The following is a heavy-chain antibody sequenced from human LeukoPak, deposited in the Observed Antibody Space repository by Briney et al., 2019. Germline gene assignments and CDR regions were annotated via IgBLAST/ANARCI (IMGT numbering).Heavy chain of an antibody. J-gene: IGHJ4*02. V-gene: IGHV3-7*02. D-gene: IGHD3-22*01. CDR3: AISRYYAFDY. CDR2: ISPDGSNK. Sequence: GGSLRLSCAGSGFTFSSDWMTWVRQAPGKGLEWVANISPDGSNKHHLDSVKGRFTISRDNTKNSLFLQMNSLRAEDTALYYCAISRYYAFDYWGQGSLVTVSS. CDR1: GFTFSSDW.